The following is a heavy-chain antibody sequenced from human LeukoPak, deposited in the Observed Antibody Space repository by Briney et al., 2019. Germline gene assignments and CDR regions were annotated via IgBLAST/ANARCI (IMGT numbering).Heavy chain of an antibody. CDR3: ARATQGLRWYRYFDY. Sequence: LETLSLTCAVYGGSFSGYYWSWIRQPPGKGLEWIGEINHSGSTNYNPSLKSRVTISVDTSKNQFSLKLSSVTAADTAVYYCARATQGLRWYRYFDYWGQGTLVTVSS. V-gene: IGHV4-34*01. D-gene: IGHD4-23*01. J-gene: IGHJ4*02. CDR1: GGSFSGYY. CDR2: INHSGST.